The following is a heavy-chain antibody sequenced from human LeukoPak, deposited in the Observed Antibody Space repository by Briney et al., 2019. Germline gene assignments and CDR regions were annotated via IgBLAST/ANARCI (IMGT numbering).Heavy chain of an antibody. Sequence: SETLSLTCTVSGGSISSYYWSWIRQPAGKGLEWIGHIYTTGSTNYNPSLKSRVTMSVDTSNNQFSLKLSSVTAADTAVYYCARGRYCSSTSCYGGGYYYYYYCYMDVWGKGTTVTVSS. D-gene: IGHD2-2*01. V-gene: IGHV4-4*07. J-gene: IGHJ6*03. CDR3: ARGRYCSSTSCYGGGYYYYYYCYMDV. CDR2: IYTTGST. CDR1: GGSISSYY.